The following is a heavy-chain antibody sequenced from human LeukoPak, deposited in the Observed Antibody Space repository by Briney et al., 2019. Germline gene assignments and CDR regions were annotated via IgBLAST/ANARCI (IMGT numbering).Heavy chain of an antibody. J-gene: IGHJ5*02. Sequence: ASVKVSCKASGYTFTAYYMHWVRQAPRQGLEWMGWINPNNGETRYAQNFQGRVTMSRDTSIITAYMELSSLRSDDTAVYYCARLIRGDRSDWYWNWFDPWGQGTLVTVSS. D-gene: IGHD6-13*01. CDR1: GYTFTAYY. V-gene: IGHV1-2*02. CDR3: ARLIRGDRSDWYWNWFDP. CDR2: INPNNGET.